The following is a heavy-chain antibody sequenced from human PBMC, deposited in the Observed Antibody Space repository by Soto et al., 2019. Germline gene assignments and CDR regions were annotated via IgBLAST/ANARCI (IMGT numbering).Heavy chain of an antibody. CDR3: ARSAGGYSYGYNYYYGMDG. CDR2: IIPIFGTA. CDR1: GGTFSSYA. Sequence: QVQLVQSGAEVKKPGSSVKVSCKASGGTFSSYAISWVRQAPGQGLEWMGGIIPIFGTANYAQKFQGRVTITADESTSTAYMELSSLGSEDTAVYYCARSAGGYSYGYNYYYGMDGWGQGTTVTVSS. V-gene: IGHV1-69*12. D-gene: IGHD5-18*01. J-gene: IGHJ6*02.